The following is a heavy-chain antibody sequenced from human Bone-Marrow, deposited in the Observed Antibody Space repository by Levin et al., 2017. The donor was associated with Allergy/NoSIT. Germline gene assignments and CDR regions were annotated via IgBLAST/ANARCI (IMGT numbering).Heavy chain of an antibody. V-gene: IGHV3-74*01. D-gene: IGHD4-17*01. Sequence: PGGSLRLSCSASGFNFSSYWMHWVRQAPGKGLVWVSRINRDGSSTSYADSVKGRFTISRDNAKNTLYLHMNSLRAEDTSVYYCARDRVTTNLYFDLWGRGTLVTVSS. CDR3: ARDRVTTNLYFDL. CDR2: INRDGSST. J-gene: IGHJ2*01. CDR1: GFNFSSYW.